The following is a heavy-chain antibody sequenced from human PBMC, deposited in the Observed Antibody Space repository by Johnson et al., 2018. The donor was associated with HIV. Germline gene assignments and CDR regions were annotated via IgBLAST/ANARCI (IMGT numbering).Heavy chain of an antibody. D-gene: IGHD5-24*01. CDR2: IYSGGST. J-gene: IGHJ3*02. CDR3: ARDHSRDEAFDI. Sequence: VQLVESGGGVVQPGRSLRLSCAASGFTFSSYAMHWVRQAPGKGLEWVAVIYSGGSTYYADSVTGRFTISRDNSKYTLYLQMNSLRAEDTAVYYCARDHSRDEAFDIWGQGTMVTVSS. CDR1: GFTFSSYA. V-gene: IGHV3-66*01.